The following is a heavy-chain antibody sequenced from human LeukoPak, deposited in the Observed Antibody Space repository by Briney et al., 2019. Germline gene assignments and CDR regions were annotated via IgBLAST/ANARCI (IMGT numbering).Heavy chain of an antibody. Sequence: ASVKVSCKASGYTFTSYDINWVRQATGQGLEWKGWMNPNSGNTGYAQKFQGRVTMTRNTSISTAYMELSSLRSEDTAVYYCARGVRDHCSGGSCYSVYWGQGTLVTVSS. D-gene: IGHD2-15*01. CDR1: GYTFTSYD. V-gene: IGHV1-8*01. CDR3: ARGVRDHCSGGSCYSVY. J-gene: IGHJ4*02. CDR2: MNPNSGNT.